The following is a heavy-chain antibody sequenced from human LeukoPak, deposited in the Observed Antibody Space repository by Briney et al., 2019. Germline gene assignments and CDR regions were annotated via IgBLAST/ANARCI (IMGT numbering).Heavy chain of an antibody. Sequence: GGSLRLSCAASGFTFSSYDMSWVHQAPGKGLEWVSSITLSGANTFYADSVMGRFTISRDNSKNTLYLQMNSLSAEDTAVYYCAKRGNPAVGHHYLDVWGEGTPVSVSS. D-gene: IGHD2-2*01. CDR3: AKRGNPAVGHHYLDV. V-gene: IGHV3-23*01. CDR1: GFTFSSYD. CDR2: ITLSGANT. J-gene: IGHJ6*03.